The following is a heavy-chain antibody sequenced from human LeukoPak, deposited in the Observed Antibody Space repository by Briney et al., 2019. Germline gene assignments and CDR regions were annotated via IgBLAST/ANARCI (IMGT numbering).Heavy chain of an antibody. D-gene: IGHD2-21*01. CDR2: ISGSGGST. CDR1: GFIFSSYA. Sequence: PGGSLRLSCAASGFIFSSYAMSWVRQAPGKGLEWVSAISGSGGSTYYADSVKGRFTISRDNSKNTLYLQMNSLRAEDTAVYYCAKEAIVGIVVVMEYYFDYWGQGTLVTVSS. CDR3: AKEAIVGIVVVMEYYFDY. J-gene: IGHJ4*02. V-gene: IGHV3-23*01.